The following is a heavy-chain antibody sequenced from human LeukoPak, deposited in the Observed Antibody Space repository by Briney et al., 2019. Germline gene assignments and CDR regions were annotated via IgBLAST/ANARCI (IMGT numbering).Heavy chain of an antibody. D-gene: IGHD2-15*01. Sequence: GGSLRLSCAASGITFSSSGMHWVRQAPGKGLEGVAVILYNGSNKYYADSVKGRFTISRDNSKNMLYLQMNSLRVEDTAVYYCARAGGYCSGGSCYRGYSWFDPWGQGTLVTVSS. J-gene: IGHJ5*02. CDR1: GITFSSSG. V-gene: IGHV3-33*01. CDR2: ILYNGSNK. CDR3: ARAGGYCSGGSCYRGYSWFDP.